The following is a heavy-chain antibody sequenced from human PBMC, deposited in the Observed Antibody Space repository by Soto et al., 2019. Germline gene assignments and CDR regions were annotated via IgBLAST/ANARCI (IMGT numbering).Heavy chain of an antibody. J-gene: IGHJ4*02. D-gene: IGHD4-17*01. Sequence: PSETLSLTCAVYGGSFSGYYWSWIRQPPGKGLEWIGEINHSGSTNYNPSLKSRVTISVDTPKNQFSLKLSSVIAADTAVYYCAGRDYGDSDWGQGTLVTVSS. CDR1: GGSFSGYY. CDR3: AGRDYGDSD. CDR2: INHSGST. V-gene: IGHV4-34*01.